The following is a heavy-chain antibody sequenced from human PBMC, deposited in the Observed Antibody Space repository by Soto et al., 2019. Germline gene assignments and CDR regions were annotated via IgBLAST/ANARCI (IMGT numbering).Heavy chain of an antibody. CDR1: GYTLSSYC. CDR3: ASTLAAVVSLDYYYGMDV. Sequence: ASVKVSCKASGYTLSSYCIGWVRQAPGQGLEWMGWISAYNGNTNYAQKLQGRVTMTTDTSTSTAYMELRSLRSDDTAVYYCASTLAAVVSLDYYYGMDVWGQGTTVTVSS. J-gene: IGHJ6*02. CDR2: ISAYNGNT. D-gene: IGHD2-15*01. V-gene: IGHV1-18*04.